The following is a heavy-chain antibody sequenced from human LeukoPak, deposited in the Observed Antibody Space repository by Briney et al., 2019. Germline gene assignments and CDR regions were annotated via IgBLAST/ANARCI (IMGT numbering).Heavy chain of an antibody. CDR1: GYTFTGYY. Sequence: ASVKVSCKASGYTFTGYYKHWVRQAPGQGLEWMGWINPNSGGTNYAQKFQGRVTMTRDTSISTAYMELSRLRSDDTAVYYCARDSGGSHCPWGQGTLVTVSS. CDR2: INPNSGGT. V-gene: IGHV1-2*02. CDR3: ARDSGGSHCP. J-gene: IGHJ5*02. D-gene: IGHD1-26*01.